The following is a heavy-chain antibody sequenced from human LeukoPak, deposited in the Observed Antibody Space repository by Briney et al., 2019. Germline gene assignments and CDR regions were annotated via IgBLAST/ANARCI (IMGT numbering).Heavy chain of an antibody. V-gene: IGHV4-4*07. J-gene: IGHJ5*02. CDR1: GDSISNYD. CDR3: TKRRGYSFGFDYYYMDP. CDR2: IYMDGRT. Sequence: PSETLSLTCTVSGDSISNYDWIWIRQPAGKGLEWIGHIYMDGRTNYNPSLKSRVTVSVDTSKNQFSLMLSSATAADTAVYYCTKRRGYSFGFDYYYMDPWGQGTLVTVSS. D-gene: IGHD5-18*01.